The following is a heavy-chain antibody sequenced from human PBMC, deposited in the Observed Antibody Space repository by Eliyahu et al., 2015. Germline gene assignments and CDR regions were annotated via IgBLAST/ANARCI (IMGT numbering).Heavy chain of an antibody. CDR1: GGSLSSGGYY. J-gene: IGHJ4*02. V-gene: IGHV4-31*03. CDR2: IYYSGST. CDR3: ARDHDSSGYYSI. D-gene: IGHD3-22*01. Sequence: QVQLQESGPGLVKPSQTLSLTCTXXGGSLSSGGYYWSWIRQHPGKGLEWIGYIYYSGSTYYNPSLKSRVTISVDTSKNQXSLKLSSVTAADTAVYYCARDHDSSGYYSIWGQGTLVTVSS.